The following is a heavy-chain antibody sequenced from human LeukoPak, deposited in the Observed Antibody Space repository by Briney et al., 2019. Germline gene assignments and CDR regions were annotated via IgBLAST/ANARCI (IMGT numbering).Heavy chain of an antibody. CDR2: ISAYNGNT. CDR1: GYTFTSYG. J-gene: IGHJ6*03. V-gene: IGHV1-18*01. Sequence: ASVKVSCKASGYTFTSYGISWVRQAPGQGLEWMGWISAYNGNTNYAQKLQGRVTMTTDTSTSTAYMELRSLRSDDTAVYYCARRYSSSWYNYYYYMDVWGKGTTVTVSS. CDR3: ARRYSSSWYNYYYYMDV. D-gene: IGHD6-13*01.